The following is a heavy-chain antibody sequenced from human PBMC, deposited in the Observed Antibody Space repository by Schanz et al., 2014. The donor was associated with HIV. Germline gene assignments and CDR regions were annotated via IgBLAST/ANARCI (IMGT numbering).Heavy chain of an antibody. V-gene: IGHV1-46*01. CDR3: ARVSGWSSFDY. CDR2: INPRGGNT. J-gene: IGHJ4*02. CDR1: GGPFSSHA. D-gene: IGHD6-13*01. Sequence: QLQLAQSGAEVKKPGSSVKLSCKASGGPFSSHALSWVRQAPGQGLEWMGIINPRGGNTTYAQKFQGRVTMTRDTSTSTVYMELSSLRSEDTALYYCARVSGWSSFDYWGQGTLVIVSS.